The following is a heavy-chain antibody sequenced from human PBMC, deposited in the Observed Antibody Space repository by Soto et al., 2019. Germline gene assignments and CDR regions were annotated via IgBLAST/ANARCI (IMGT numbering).Heavy chain of an antibody. CDR1: GYTFTGYY. D-gene: IGHD1-26*01. CDR2: INPNSGDT. Sequence: ASVKVSCKASGYTFTGYYVHWVRQAPGQGLEWMGWINPNSGDTYLAQRFQGRVTMNRDTSIGTAYMELRGLTSDDTAEYYCAKGGAIVAACTRVHLSSAMHVCGPAT. V-gene: IGHV1-2*02. J-gene: IGHJ6*02. CDR3: AKGGAIVAACTRVHLSSAMHV.